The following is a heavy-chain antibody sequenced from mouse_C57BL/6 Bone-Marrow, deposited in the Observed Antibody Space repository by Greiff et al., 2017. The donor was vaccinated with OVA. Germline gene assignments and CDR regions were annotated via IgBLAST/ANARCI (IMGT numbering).Heavy chain of an antibody. J-gene: IGHJ3*01. V-gene: IGHV1-54*01. Sequence: VQLQQSGAELVRPGTSVKVSCKASGYAFTNYLIEWVKQRPGQGLEWIGVINPGSGGTNYNEKFKSKATLTADKSSSTAYMQLSSLTSEDSAVYFCARGGNYFAYWGQGTLVTVSA. CDR3: ARGGNYFAY. CDR2: INPGSGGT. CDR1: GYAFTNYL. D-gene: IGHD2-1*01.